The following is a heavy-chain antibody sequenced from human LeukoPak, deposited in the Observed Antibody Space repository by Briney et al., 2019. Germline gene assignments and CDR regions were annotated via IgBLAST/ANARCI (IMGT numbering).Heavy chain of an antibody. D-gene: IGHD5-18*01. V-gene: IGHV3-53*01. J-gene: IGHJ4*02. CDR3: ARASIRHSRDTSMVSSFGGFDY. CDR1: GFTVSSNY. CDR2: IYSGGST. Sequence: GGSLRLSCAASGFTVSSNYLSWVRQAPGKGLECASVIYSGGSTYYADSVKGRFTISRDNSKNTLYLQMNILRAEDTAVYYCARASIRHSRDTSMVSSFGGFDYWGQGTLVTVSS.